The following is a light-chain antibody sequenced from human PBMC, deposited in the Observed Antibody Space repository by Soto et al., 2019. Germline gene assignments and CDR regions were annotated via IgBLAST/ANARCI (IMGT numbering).Light chain of an antibody. CDR1: QSVSSSY. J-gene: IGKJ1*01. Sequence: ERVMTQSPGTLSLSPGERATLACMSSQSVSSSYLAWYQQKPGQAPRLLIYAASRRATGIPDRFSGSGSGTDFTLTISRLEPEDFAVYYCQQYGSSPWTFGQGTKVDIK. V-gene: IGKV3-20*01. CDR2: AAS. CDR3: QQYGSSPWT.